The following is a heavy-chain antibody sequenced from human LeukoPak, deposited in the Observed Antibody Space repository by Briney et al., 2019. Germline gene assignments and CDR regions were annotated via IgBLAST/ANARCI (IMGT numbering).Heavy chain of an antibody. Sequence: AGGSLRLSCAASGFTFSSYSMNWVRQAPGKGLEWVSYISSSSSTIYYADSVKGRFTISRDNAKNSLYLQMNSLRAEDTAVYYCARYDYVWGSYREYYYYYYMDVWGKGTTVTVSS. CDR3: ARYDYVWGSYREYYYYYYMDV. V-gene: IGHV3-48*01. J-gene: IGHJ6*03. CDR2: ISSSSSTI. CDR1: GFTFSSYS. D-gene: IGHD3-16*02.